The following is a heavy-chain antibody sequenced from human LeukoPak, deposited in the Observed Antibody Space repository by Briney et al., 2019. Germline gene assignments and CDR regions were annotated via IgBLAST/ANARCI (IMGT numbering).Heavy chain of an antibody. D-gene: IGHD6-13*01. Sequence: GGSLRLSCAASGFTFRSNEMSWVRQAPGKGLEWVSSISGGSTYYADSRKGRFTISTDNSKNTLYLQMNSLRAEDTAVYYCARSASSSSWSGSVAYWGQGTLVTVSS. J-gene: IGHJ4*02. CDR3: ARSASSSSWSGSVAY. CDR1: GFTFRSNE. V-gene: IGHV3-38-3*01. CDR2: ISGGST.